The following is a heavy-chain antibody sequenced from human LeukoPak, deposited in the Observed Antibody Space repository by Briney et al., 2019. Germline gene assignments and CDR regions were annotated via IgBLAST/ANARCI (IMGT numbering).Heavy chain of an antibody. D-gene: IGHD6-19*01. Sequence: GGSLRLSCAASGFTFSSYAMSWVRQAPGKGLEWVSAISGSGGSTYYADSVKGRFTISRDNAKNSLYLQMNSLRAEDTAVYYCARDNPEYSSGWYTFDYWGQGTLVTVSS. CDR2: ISGSGGST. J-gene: IGHJ4*02. V-gene: IGHV3-23*01. CDR1: GFTFSSYA. CDR3: ARDNPEYSSGWYTFDY.